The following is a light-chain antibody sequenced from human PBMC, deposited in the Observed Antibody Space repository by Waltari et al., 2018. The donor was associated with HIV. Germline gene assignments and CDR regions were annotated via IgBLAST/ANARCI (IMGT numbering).Light chain of an antibody. Sequence: SYVLTQPPSVSVAPGQTARITCGGNNIGSKSVHWYQQKPGQAPVLVVYDESDRPTGIPDGFSRYNAGNTATLTISRVEAGDEADYYCQVWDSSSDHQEEFGGGTKLTVL. CDR3: QVWDSSSDHQEE. J-gene: IGLJ2*01. V-gene: IGLV3-21*02. CDR2: DES. CDR1: NIGSKS.